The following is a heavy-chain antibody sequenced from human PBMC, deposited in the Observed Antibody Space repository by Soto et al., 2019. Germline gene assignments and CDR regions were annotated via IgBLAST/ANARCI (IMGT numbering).Heavy chain of an antibody. Sequence: GGSLRLSCAASGFTFSSYSMNWVRQAPGKGLEWVSYISSSSSTIYYADSVKGRFTISRDNAKNSLYLQMNCLRAEDTAVYYCARDGCIGGCCYSDYRYRKDVWGQGTTVTVSS. D-gene: IGHD2-15*01. CDR3: ARDGCIGGCCYSDYRYRKDV. CDR2: ISSSSSTI. J-gene: IGHJ6*02. CDR1: GFTFSSYS. V-gene: IGHV3-48*01.